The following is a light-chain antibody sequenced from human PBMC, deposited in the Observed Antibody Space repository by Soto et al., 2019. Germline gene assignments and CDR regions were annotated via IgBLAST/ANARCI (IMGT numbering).Light chain of an antibody. CDR1: QSLDSW. Sequence: DIQMTQSPSTLSASVEDRVTITCRASQSLDSWLAWYQQKPGKPPKLLIYNRYILDFGVPSRFSGSGSGTPFTLTIRRLQPDDFETYYRHQYHTLSTFGQGTKVEIK. V-gene: IGKV1-5*03. CDR2: NRY. CDR3: HQYHTLST. J-gene: IGKJ1*01.